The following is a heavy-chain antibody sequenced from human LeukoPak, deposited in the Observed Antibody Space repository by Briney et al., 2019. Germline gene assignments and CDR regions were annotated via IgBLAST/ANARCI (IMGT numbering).Heavy chain of an antibody. Sequence: GASVKVSCKASGYTFTSYYMHWVRQAPGQGLEWMGIINPSGGSTSYAQKFQGRVTMTRDTSTSTVYMELSSLRSEDTAVYYCARDKLKKQQLPQGPDDAFDIWGQGTMVTVS. CDR3: ARDKLKKQQLPQGPDDAFDI. D-gene: IGHD6-13*01. J-gene: IGHJ3*02. CDR1: GYTFTSYY. CDR2: INPSGGST. V-gene: IGHV1-46*01.